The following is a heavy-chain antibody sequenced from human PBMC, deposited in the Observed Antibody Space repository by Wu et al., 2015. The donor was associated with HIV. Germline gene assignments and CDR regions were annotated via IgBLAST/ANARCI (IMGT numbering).Heavy chain of an antibody. CDR2: IIPIFGTA. Sequence: QVQLVQSGAEVKKPGSSVKVSCKASGGTFSSYAISWVRQAPGQGLEWMGRIIPIFGTANYAQKFQGRLTITTDELRSTVFMDLSSLKSEDTAVYYCARNTGSVATSLYSLGVWGQGTVVTVSS. D-gene: IGHD6-19*01. CDR3: ARNTGSVATSLYSLGV. J-gene: IGHJ6*02. V-gene: IGHV1-69*05. CDR1: GGTFSSYA.